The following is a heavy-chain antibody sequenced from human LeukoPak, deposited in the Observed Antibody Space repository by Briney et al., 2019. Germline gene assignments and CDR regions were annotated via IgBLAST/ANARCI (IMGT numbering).Heavy chain of an antibody. CDR2: IYHSGST. CDR3: ARCTWNEQIQAFDI. J-gene: IGHJ3*02. V-gene: IGHV4-4*02. CDR1: GGSINSSSW. D-gene: IGHD1-1*01. Sequence: PSGALSLTCAVSGGSINSSSWWSWVRQPPGKGLEWIGEIYHSGSTNYNPSLKSRLTISVDKSKNQFSLKVSSVTAADTALYFCARCTWNEQIQAFDIWGQGTMVTVSS.